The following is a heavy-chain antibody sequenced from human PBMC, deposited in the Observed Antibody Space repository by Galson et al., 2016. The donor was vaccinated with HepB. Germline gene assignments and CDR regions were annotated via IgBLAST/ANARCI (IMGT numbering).Heavy chain of an antibody. CDR1: GFTFMCYN. D-gene: IGHD3-3*01. CDR2: ISATGTTI. CDR3: ARHSRATFGEPNWFDP. Sequence: SLRLSCAASGFTFMCYNMNWVRQAPGKGPEWISYISATGTTIEYADSVKGRFTISRDNAKNSLYLQMNSLRAEDTAVYYCARHSRATFGEPNWFDPWGQGTLVTVSS. V-gene: IGHV3-48*03. J-gene: IGHJ5*02.